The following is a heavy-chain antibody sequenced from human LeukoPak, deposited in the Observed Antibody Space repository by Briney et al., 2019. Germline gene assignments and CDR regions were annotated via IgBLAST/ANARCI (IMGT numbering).Heavy chain of an antibody. J-gene: IGHJ4*02. D-gene: IGHD3-9*01. CDR2: INPKSGGT. CDR1: GYTFTGYY. CDR3: ARSPDILTGENFDY. V-gene: IGHV1-2*02. Sequence: AASVTVSCKASGYTFTGYYMHWVRQAPGQGLEWMGWINPKSGGTNEAQKFHDRVTMTRDMSIRTAYMEVSRLRSDDTAVYYCARSPDILTGENFDYWGQGTLVTVSS.